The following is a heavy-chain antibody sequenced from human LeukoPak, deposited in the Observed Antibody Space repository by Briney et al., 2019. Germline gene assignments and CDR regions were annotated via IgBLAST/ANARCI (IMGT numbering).Heavy chain of an antibody. J-gene: IGHJ3*02. V-gene: IGHV1-46*01. D-gene: IGHD1-14*01. Sequence: ASVKVSCKASGYTFTSYYMHWVRQAPGQGLEWMGIINPSGGSTSYAQKFQGRVTMTRDTSISTAYMELSRLRSDDTAVYYCARAGTIDDAFDIWGQGTMVTVSS. CDR2: INPSGGST. CDR1: GYTFTSYY. CDR3: ARAGTIDDAFDI.